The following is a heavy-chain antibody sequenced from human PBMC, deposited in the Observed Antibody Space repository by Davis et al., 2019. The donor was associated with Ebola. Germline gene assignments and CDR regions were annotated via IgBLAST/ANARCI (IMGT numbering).Heavy chain of an antibody. V-gene: IGHV4-4*02. J-gene: IGHJ4*02. CDR2: IYHSGST. CDR3: AREGYSSGWPFDY. Sequence: MPSETLSLTCAVSGGSISSSNWWSWVRQPPGKGLEWIGEIYHSGSTNYNPSLKSRFTISGDKSKNQFSLKLSSVTAADTAVYYCAREGYSSGWPFDYWGQGTLVTVSS. CDR1: GGSISSSNW. D-gene: IGHD6-19*01.